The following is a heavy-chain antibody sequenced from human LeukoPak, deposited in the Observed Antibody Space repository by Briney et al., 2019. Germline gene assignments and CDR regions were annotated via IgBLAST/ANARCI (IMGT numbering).Heavy chain of an antibody. CDR2: IIPILGIA. V-gene: IGHV1-69*02. D-gene: IGHD3-22*01. CDR3: ARPYYYDSSGYQDY. Sequence: ASVKVSCKASGGTFSSYTISWVRQAPGQGLEWMGGIIPILGIANYAQKFQGRVTITADKSTSTAYMELSSLGSEDTAVYYCARPYYYDSSGYQDYWGQGTLVTVSS. J-gene: IGHJ4*02. CDR1: GGTFSSYT.